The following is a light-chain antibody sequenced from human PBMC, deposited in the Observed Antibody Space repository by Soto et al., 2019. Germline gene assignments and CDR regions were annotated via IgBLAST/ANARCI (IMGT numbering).Light chain of an antibody. Sequence: QSVLTQPASVSGSPGQSITISCTGTSSDVGGYNYVSWYQQHPGKAPKLMIYEVSNRPSGGSNRFSGSKSGNTASLTISGLQAEDEADYYCSSYTSRSTLVFGGGTKVTVL. J-gene: IGLJ3*02. V-gene: IGLV2-14*01. CDR2: EVS. CDR3: SSYTSRSTLV. CDR1: SSDVGGYNY.